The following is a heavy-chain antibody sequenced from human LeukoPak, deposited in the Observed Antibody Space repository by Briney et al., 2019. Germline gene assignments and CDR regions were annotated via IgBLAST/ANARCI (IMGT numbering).Heavy chain of an antibody. J-gene: IGHJ4*02. V-gene: IGHV4-61*02. D-gene: IGHD6-13*01. CDR1: GGSIASGSFY. Sequence: SETLSLTCTVSGGSIASGSFYWNWIRQSAGKGLEWIGRMHASGSTNYSPFLKSRITISGDTSKNQISLKLSSVIAADTAVYYCARESERGTWYRSPLDYWGQGTLVTVSS. CDR3: ARESERGTWYRSPLDY. CDR2: MHASGST.